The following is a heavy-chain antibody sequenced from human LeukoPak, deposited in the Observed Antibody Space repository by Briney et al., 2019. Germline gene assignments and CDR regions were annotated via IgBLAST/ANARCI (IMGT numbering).Heavy chain of an antibody. J-gene: IGHJ6*02. CDR1: GNYW. D-gene: IGHD2-15*01. V-gene: IGHV3-23*01. CDR2: ISGSGGST. CDR3: AKDLWWSGYCSGGSCSRYYYYYYGMDV. Sequence: GGSLRLSCAASGNYWMHWVRQVPGQGLEWVSAISGSGGSTYYADSVKGRFTISRDNSKNTLYLQMNSLRAEDTAVYYCAKDLWWSGYCSGGSCSRYYYYYYGMDVWGQGTTVTVSS.